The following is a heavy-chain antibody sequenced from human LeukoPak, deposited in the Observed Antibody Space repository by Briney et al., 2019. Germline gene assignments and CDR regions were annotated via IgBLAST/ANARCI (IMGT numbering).Heavy chain of an antibody. V-gene: IGHV3-69-1*01. CDR3: AREQHSRSLGAFDI. CDR2: ISSSSVV. J-gene: IGHJ3*02. D-gene: IGHD3-22*01. Sequence: GGSLRLSCAASGFIFDNYNINWVRQAPGKGLEWLSSISSSSVVVYADSVKGRFTISRHNAKNSVYLQLNSLRDEDTAVYYCAREQHSRSLGAFDIWGQGTLVIVSS. CDR1: GFIFDNYN.